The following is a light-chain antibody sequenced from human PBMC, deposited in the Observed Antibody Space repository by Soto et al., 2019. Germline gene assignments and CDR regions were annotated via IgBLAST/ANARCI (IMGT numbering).Light chain of an antibody. CDR3: QHYNHWPMYT. CDR2: GAS. Sequence: ELVMTQSPATLSASPGERATLSCRASQSVITNVAWYQQKPGQAPRLLIYGASTRATGIPARFSGSGSRTEFTLTISSLQSEDFAVYYCQHYNHWPMYTFGQGTKVEI. V-gene: IGKV3-15*01. J-gene: IGKJ2*01. CDR1: QSVITN.